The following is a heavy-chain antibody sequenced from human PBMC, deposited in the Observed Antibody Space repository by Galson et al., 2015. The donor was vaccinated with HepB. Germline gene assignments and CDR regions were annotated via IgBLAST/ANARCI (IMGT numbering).Heavy chain of an antibody. CDR1: GGTFSSYA. CDR2: IIPIFGTA. J-gene: IGHJ4*02. V-gene: IGHV1-69*13. D-gene: IGHD6-19*01. Sequence: SVKVSCKASGGTFSSYAISWVRQAPGQGLEWMGGIIPIFGTANYAQKFQGRVTITADESTSTAYMELSSLRSEDTAVYYCAITHSGGQWLVTYYFDYWGQASLVTVSS. CDR3: AITHSGGQWLVTYYFDY.